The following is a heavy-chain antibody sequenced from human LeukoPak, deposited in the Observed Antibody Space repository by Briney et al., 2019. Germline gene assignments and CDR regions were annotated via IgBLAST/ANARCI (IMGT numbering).Heavy chain of an antibody. CDR3: AANNPLDAFDI. CDR2: ISGSGGST. V-gene: IGHV3-23*01. D-gene: IGHD1/OR15-1a*01. Sequence: GVSLRLSCAASGFTFSSYAMSWVRQAPGKGLEWVSAISGSGGSTYYADSVKGRFTISRDNSKNTLYLQMNRMRGEDTAVYYCAANNPLDAFDIWGQGTMVTVSS. J-gene: IGHJ3*02. CDR1: GFTFSSYA.